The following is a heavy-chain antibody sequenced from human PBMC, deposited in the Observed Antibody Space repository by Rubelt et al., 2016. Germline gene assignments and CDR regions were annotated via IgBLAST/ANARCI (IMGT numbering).Heavy chain of an antibody. V-gene: IGHV4-38-2*02. J-gene: IGHJ4*02. Sequence: QVQLQESGPGLVKPSDTLSLTCTVSGSSIGSGYYWGWIRQPPGKGLEWIGRIYFSGNTYYNPSLTSRVTISVNMSNNQFSLKLTSVTATDTAVYYCARHESAGSSWPFDDWGQGTQVTVSS. CDR1: GSSIGSGYY. CDR2: IYFSGNT. CDR3: ARHESAGSSWPFDD. D-gene: IGHD6-13*01.